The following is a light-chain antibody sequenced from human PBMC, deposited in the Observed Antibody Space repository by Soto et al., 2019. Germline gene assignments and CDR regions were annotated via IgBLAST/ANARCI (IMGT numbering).Light chain of an antibody. CDR3: QQYGSSPPT. CDR1: QSVSNNY. V-gene: IGKV3-20*01. Sequence: EIVLTQSRGTLSLSPGERATLSCRASQSVSNNYLAWYQQKPGQAPRLPIYGASTRAPGIPDRFSGSGSGTDFTLTISRLEPEEFAVYYCQQYGSSPPTFGPGTKVDIK. CDR2: GAS. J-gene: IGKJ3*01.